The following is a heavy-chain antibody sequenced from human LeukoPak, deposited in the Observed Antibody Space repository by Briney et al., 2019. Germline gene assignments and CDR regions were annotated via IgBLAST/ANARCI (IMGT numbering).Heavy chain of an antibody. Sequence: GGSLRLSCAASGFTFDDYAMHWVRQAPGKGLEWVSGISWNSGSIGYADSVKGRFTISRDNAKNSLYLQMNSLRAEDTAVYYCARSYWANWFDPWGQGTLVTVSS. D-gene: IGHD2-21*01. J-gene: IGHJ5*02. CDR1: GFTFDDYA. V-gene: IGHV3-9*01. CDR2: ISWNSGSI. CDR3: ARSYWANWFDP.